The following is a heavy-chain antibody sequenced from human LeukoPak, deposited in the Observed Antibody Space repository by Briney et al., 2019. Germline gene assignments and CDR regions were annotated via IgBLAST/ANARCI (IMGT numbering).Heavy chain of an antibody. CDR3: ARGPPAAY. J-gene: IGHJ4*02. CDR2: IYPGDSDT. CDR1: GYSFPTYW. V-gene: IGHV5-51*01. D-gene: IGHD1-14*01. Sequence: GESLKISCKGSGYSFPTYWIGWVRQMPGKGLGWMGIIYPGDSDTRYSPSFEGQVTISADKSGSTAYLQWSSLKASDTAMYYCARGPPAAYWGQGTLVTVSS.